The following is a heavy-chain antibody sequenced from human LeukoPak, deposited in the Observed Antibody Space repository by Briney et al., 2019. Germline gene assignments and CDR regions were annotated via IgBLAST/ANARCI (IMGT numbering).Heavy chain of an antibody. Sequence: GGSLRLSCAASGFTFSGFSMNWVRQAPGKGLEWVSYISSSRGTIYYADSVKGRFTISRDKSKNTLSLQMNSLGVADTAVYYCAKVGLPEAKYYYYYMDVWGKGTTVTISS. CDR3: AKVGLPEAKYYYYYMDV. J-gene: IGHJ6*03. CDR2: ISSSRGTI. CDR1: GFTFSGFS. D-gene: IGHD3-16*01. V-gene: IGHV3-48*01.